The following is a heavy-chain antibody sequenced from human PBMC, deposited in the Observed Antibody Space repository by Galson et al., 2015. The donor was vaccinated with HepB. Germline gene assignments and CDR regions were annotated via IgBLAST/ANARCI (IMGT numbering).Heavy chain of an antibody. CDR1: GLTFRGYG. CDR3: AKAYYYNSHGSVTWGYYYRFGMDV. CDR2: ISYDGGIE. V-gene: IGHV3-30*18. J-gene: IGHJ6*02. D-gene: IGHD3-22*01. Sequence: SLRLSCAASGLTFRGYGMHWVRQAPGKGLEWVAVISYDGGIEYYADSVRGRFIISRDNYKNALYLQMNSLRAEDTAVYFCAKAYYYNSHGSVTWGYYYRFGMDVWGQGTTVTVSS.